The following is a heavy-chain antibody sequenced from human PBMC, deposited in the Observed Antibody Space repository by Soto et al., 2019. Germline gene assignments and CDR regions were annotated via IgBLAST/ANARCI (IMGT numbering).Heavy chain of an antibody. J-gene: IGHJ4*02. CDR3: AKDSNKYSSSLRGRYLDY. D-gene: IGHD4-4*01. CDR1: GFPFSSYV. V-gene: IGHV3-23*01. Sequence: GGSLRLSCAASGFPFSSYVMSWVRQAPGKGLEWVSGISGGGSNTFYADSVKGRFTISRDNSKNTLLLQMNSLGAEDTAVYYCAKDSNKYSSSLRGRYLDYWGQGIGVTVSS. CDR2: ISGGGSNT.